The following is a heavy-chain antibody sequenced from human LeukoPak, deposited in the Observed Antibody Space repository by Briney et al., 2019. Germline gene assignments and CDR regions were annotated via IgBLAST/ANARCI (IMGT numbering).Heavy chain of an antibody. V-gene: IGHV3-74*01. CDR2: ISSDVGTT. Sequence: GGSLRLSCAASGFSFSSHWMHWVRQAPGKGLVWVSRISSDVGTTNYADSVKGRFTISRDNAKNTVYLQMNSLRDDDTAVYYCARGTSDYRNALDIWGQGTMVTVSS. CDR1: GFSFSSHW. CDR3: ARGTSDYRNALDI. D-gene: IGHD4-17*01. J-gene: IGHJ3*02.